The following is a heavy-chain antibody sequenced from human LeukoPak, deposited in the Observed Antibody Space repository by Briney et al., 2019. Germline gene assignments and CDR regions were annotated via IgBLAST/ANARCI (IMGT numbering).Heavy chain of an antibody. D-gene: IGHD3-22*01. CDR1: GGSISSGDYY. CDR3: ARDYYYYDSSGYYYPDY. J-gene: IGHJ4*02. CDR2: IYHSGST. V-gene: IGHV4-4*02. Sequence: SETLSLTCTVSGGSISSGDYYWSWVRQPPGKGLEWIGEIYHSGSTNYNPSLKSRVTISVDKSKNQFSLKLSSVTAADTAVYYCARDYYYYDSSGYYYPDYWGQGTLVTVSS.